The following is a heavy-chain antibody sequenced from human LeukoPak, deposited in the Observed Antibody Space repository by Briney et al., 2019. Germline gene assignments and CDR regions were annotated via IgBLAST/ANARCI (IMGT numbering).Heavy chain of an antibody. CDR2: VDPEDGET. J-gene: IGHJ4*02. Sequence: VKVSCKVSGYTFTDYYMHWVQQAPGKGLEWMGLVDPEDGETVYAEKFQGRVTITADTSTDTAYMELSSLRSEDTAVYYCTTGEYSSGWPFDYWGQGTLVTVSS. CDR3: TTGEYSSGWPFDY. D-gene: IGHD6-19*01. V-gene: IGHV1-69-2*01. CDR1: GYTFTDYY.